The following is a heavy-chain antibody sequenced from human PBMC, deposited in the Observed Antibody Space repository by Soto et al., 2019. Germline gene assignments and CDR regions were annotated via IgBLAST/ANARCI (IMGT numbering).Heavy chain of an antibody. J-gene: IGHJ4*02. V-gene: IGHV4-34*01. CDR2: INHSGST. CDR1: GGSFSGYY. CDR3: ARAPAPWNYVRYYFDY. Sequence: SETRSLTCAVYGGSFSGYYWSWIRQPPGKGLEWIGEINHSGSTNYNPSLKSRVTISVDTSKNQFSLKLSSVTAADTAVYYCARAPAPWNYVRYYFDYWGQGTLVTVSS. D-gene: IGHD1-7*01.